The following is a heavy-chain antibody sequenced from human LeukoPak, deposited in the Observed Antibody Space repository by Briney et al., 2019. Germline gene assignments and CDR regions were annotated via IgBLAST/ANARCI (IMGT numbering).Heavy chain of an antibody. CDR1: GFTFDDYA. CDR2: ISWNSGSI. J-gene: IGHJ4*02. V-gene: IGHV3-9*01. CDR3: AKETIAVAGEFDY. D-gene: IGHD6-19*01. Sequence: GRSLRLSCAASGFTFDDYAMHWVRQAPGKGLEWVSGISWNSGSIGYADSVKGRFTISRDNAKNSLYLQMNSLRAEDTALYYCAKETIAVAGEFDYWGQGTLVTVSS.